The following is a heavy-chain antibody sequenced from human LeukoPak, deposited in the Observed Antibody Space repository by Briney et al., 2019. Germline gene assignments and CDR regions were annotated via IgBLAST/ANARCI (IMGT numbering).Heavy chain of an antibody. CDR1: GGSISTSSFY. J-gene: IGHJ4*02. CDR2: IYYSGSS. Sequence: SETLSLTCIVSGGSISTSSFYWDWIRQPPGKGLEWIGSIYYSGSSYYSPSLKSRVTMSVDTSKNQFSLKLSSVTAADTAVYYCATQDVVEPTAAQRPLDYWGQGTLVTVSS. V-gene: IGHV4-39*01. D-gene: IGHD2-2*01. CDR3: ATQDVVEPTAAQRPLDY.